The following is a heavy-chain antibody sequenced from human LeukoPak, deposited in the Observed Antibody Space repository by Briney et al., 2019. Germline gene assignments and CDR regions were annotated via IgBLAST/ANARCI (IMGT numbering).Heavy chain of an antibody. CDR3: ARGVGGGDSGPIPRPYFSYMDG. Sequence: TSETLSLTCTVSGGSISSSSYYWGWIRQPPGKGLEWIGSIYYSGSTYYNPSLKSRVTISVDTSKNQFSLKLNSVTAADSAVYYCARGVGGGDSGPIPRPYFSYMDGWGKGTTVTASS. CDR1: GGSISSSSYY. J-gene: IGHJ6*03. D-gene: IGHD2-21*02. V-gene: IGHV4-39*01. CDR2: IYYSGST.